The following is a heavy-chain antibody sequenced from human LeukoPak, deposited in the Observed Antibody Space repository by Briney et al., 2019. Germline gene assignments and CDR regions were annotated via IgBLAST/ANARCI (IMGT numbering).Heavy chain of an antibody. CDR2: IYHSGST. CDR3: ARASHDYGDYSHFDY. D-gene: IGHD4-17*01. J-gene: IGHJ4*02. CDR1: GGSISSYY. Sequence: SETLSLTCTVSGGSISSYYWSWIRQPPGKGLEWIGEIYHSGSTNFNPSLKTRVTISVDKSKKHFSLKMTSVTAADTAVYYCARASHDYGDYSHFDYWGQGTLVTVSS. V-gene: IGHV4-59*12.